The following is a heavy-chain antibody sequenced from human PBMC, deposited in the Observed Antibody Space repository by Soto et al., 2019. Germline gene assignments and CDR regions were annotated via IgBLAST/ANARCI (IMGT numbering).Heavy chain of an antibody. D-gene: IGHD3-10*01. V-gene: IGHV4-59*08. Sequence: QVQLQESGPGLVKPSETLSLTCTVSGGSISSYYWSWIRQPPGKGLEWIGDIYYSGSTNYNPSLKSRVTIPVDTSKNQSSLKLNSKPAADPAVYYCARHNYGSGSTYFDYWGQGTLVTVSS. CDR2: IYYSGST. CDR1: GGSISSYY. J-gene: IGHJ4*02. CDR3: ARHNYGSGSTYFDY.